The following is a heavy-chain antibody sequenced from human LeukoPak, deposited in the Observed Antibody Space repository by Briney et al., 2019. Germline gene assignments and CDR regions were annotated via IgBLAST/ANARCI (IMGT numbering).Heavy chain of an antibody. V-gene: IGHV4-61*01. J-gene: IGHJ4*02. CDR3: ARGGNTYCSGGSCYSDFDY. D-gene: IGHD2-15*01. CDR1: GDSVNSGSYY. CDR2: IYYSGST. Sequence: SETLSLTCSVSGDSVNSGSYYWSWIRQPPGKGLEWIGFIYYSGSTKYNPSLKSRVTISVDMSKNQFSLKLSSVTAADTAVYYCARGGNTYCSGGSCYSDFDYWGQGSLVTVSS.